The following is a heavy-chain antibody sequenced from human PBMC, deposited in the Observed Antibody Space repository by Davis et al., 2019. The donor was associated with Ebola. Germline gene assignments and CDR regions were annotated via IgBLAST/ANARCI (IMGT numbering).Heavy chain of an antibody. J-gene: IGHJ6*04. D-gene: IGHD3-3*01. Sequence: GESLKISCADSVITFSSYAMTWVCQAPGKALEWVRADSGSGGSTYYADSVKGRFTISRDNSKKTMYLQMNSLRAEDTAVYYCARSGLSFGVVKYHYGMDVWGKGTTVTVSS. V-gene: IGHV3-23*01. CDR1: VITFSSYA. CDR2: DSGSGGST. CDR3: ARSGLSFGVVKYHYGMDV.